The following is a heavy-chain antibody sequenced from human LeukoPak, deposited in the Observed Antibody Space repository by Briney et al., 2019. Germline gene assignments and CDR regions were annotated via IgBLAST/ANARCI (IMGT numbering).Heavy chain of an antibody. V-gene: IGHV3-9*01. CDR2: ISWNSGSI. J-gene: IGHJ5*02. CDR3: AKGPAWRGYSYGRNWFDP. Sequence: GGSLRLSCAASGFTFSSYGMHWVRQAPGKGLEWVSGISWNSGSIGYTDSVKGRFTISRDNAKNSLYLQMNSLRAEDTALYYCAKGPAWRGYSYGRNWFDPWGQGTLVTVSS. CDR1: GFTFSSYG. D-gene: IGHD5-18*01.